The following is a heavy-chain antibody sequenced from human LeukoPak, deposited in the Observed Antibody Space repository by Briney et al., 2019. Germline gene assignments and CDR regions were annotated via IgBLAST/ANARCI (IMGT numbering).Heavy chain of an antibody. CDR1: GFTLSSHG. D-gene: IGHD1-26*01. V-gene: IGHV3-33*01. J-gene: IGHJ4*02. CDR2: IWYDGTRE. Sequence: PGGSLRLSCVASGFTLSSHGMHWDRQAPGKGLDWVALIWYDGTRENYADSVKGRFTISRDLSKNTLNLQMNSLRVDDTAVFYCARDLSFGSLDFRGQGTLVTVSS. CDR3: ARDLSFGSLDF.